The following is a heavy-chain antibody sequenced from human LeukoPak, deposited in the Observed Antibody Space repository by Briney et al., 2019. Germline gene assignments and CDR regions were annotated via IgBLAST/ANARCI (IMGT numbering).Heavy chain of an antibody. CDR3: ARVYYYGSGSYYSMNWFDP. CDR2: INPNSGGT. CDR1: GYTFTGYY. D-gene: IGHD3-10*01. V-gene: IGHV1-2*02. J-gene: IGHJ5*02. Sequence: ASVKVSCKASGYTFTGYYMHWVRQAPGQGLEWMGWINPNSGGTNYAQKFQGRVTITADKSTSTAYMELSSLRSEDTAVYYCARVYYYGSGSYYSMNWFDPWGQGTLVTVSS.